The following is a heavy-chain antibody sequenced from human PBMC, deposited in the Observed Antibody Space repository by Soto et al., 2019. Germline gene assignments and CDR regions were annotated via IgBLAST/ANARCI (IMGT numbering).Heavy chain of an antibody. CDR1: GFTFSSYA. J-gene: IGHJ4*02. Sequence: PGGSLRLSCAASGFTFSSYAMSWVRQAPGKGLEWVSSISAGGGGTYYADSVKGRFTISRDNSKNTLYLQMNSLRAEDTAVYYCAKRVKVTQAAHYFDYWGQGTLVTVSS. D-gene: IGHD2-21*02. V-gene: IGHV3-23*01. CDR2: ISAGGGGT. CDR3: AKRVKVTQAAHYFDY.